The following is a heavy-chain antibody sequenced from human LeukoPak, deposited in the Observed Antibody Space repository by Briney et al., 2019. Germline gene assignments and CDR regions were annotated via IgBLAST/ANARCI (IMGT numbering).Heavy chain of an antibody. J-gene: IGHJ4*02. CDR3: ARMSRDGYTRLDY. V-gene: IGHV5-51*01. Sequence: EESMKISCKGSGYSFTSYWIGWVRQMPGKGLEWMGIIYPGDSDTRYSPSFQGQVTISADKSISTAYLQWSSLKASDTAMYYCARMSRDGYTRLDYWGQGTLVTVSS. CDR1: GYSFTSYW. D-gene: IGHD5-24*01. CDR2: IYPGDSDT.